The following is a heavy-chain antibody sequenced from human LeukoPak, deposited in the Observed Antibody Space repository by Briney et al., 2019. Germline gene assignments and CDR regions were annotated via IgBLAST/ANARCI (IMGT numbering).Heavy chain of an antibody. CDR1: GFTFSSYA. Sequence: GGSLRLSCAASGFTFSSYAMSWVRQAPGKGLEWVSAISGSGGSTYYADSVKGRFTISRDNSKNTLYLQMNSLRAEDTAVYYCAKKRRSSWSEECFQHWGQGTLVTVSS. CDR2: ISGSGGST. D-gene: IGHD6-13*01. CDR3: AKKRRSSWSEECFQH. J-gene: IGHJ1*01. V-gene: IGHV3-23*01.